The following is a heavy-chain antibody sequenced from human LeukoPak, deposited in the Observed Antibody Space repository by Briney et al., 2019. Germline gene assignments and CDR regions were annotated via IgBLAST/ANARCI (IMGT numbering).Heavy chain of an antibody. V-gene: IGHV3-30-3*01. CDR3: ARGDYDFWSGYSDNWFDP. D-gene: IGHD3-3*01. CDR1: GFTFSSYA. J-gene: IGHJ5*02. CDR2: ISYDGSNK. Sequence: GGSLRLSCVASGFTFSSYAMHWVRQAPGKGLEWVAVISYDGSNKYYADSVKGRFTISRDNSKNTLYLQMNSLRAEDTAVYYCARGDYDFWSGYSDNWFDPWGQGTLVTVSS.